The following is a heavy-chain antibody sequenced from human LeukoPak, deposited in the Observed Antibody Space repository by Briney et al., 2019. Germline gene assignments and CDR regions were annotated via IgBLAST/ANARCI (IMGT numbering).Heavy chain of an antibody. J-gene: IGHJ4*02. CDR3: ARVSRGKWELLGAHDY. V-gene: IGHV3-74*01. CDR1: GFTFSSYW. Sequence: GGSLRLSCAASGFTFSSYWMHWVRQTPGKGLVWVSRINRDGSSTNYADSVKGRFTISRDNAKKSLYLQMNSLRAEDTAVYYCARVSRGKWELLGAHDYWGQGTVVTVSS. D-gene: IGHD1-26*01. CDR2: INRDGSST.